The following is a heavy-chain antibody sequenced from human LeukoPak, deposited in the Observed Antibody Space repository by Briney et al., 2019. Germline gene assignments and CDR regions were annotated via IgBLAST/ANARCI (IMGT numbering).Heavy chain of an antibody. V-gene: IGHV3-21*01. CDR1: GFTFSSYS. D-gene: IGHD1-14*01. CDR2: ISSSSSYI. Sequence: GGSLRLFCAASGFTFSSYSMNWVRQAPGKGLEWVSSISSSSSYIYYADSMKGRFTISRDNAKNSLYLQMNSLRAEDTAVYYCASSEILYNPWGQGTLVTVSS. J-gene: IGHJ5*02. CDR3: ASSEILYNP.